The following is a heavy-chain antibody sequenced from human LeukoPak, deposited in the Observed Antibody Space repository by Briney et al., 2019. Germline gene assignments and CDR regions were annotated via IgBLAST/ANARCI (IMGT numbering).Heavy chain of an antibody. J-gene: IGHJ6*02. Sequence: GGSLRLSCVASGFTFSSYAMSWVRQAPGKGLEWVSAISGSSSTTFYADSVKGRFTISRDNSMDTLFLQMNSLRAEDTALYYCAKGMEWVVVPAALDVWGQGTTVTVSS. CDR2: ISGSSSTT. V-gene: IGHV3-23*01. CDR1: GFTFSSYA. CDR3: AKGMEWVVVPAALDV. D-gene: IGHD2-2*01.